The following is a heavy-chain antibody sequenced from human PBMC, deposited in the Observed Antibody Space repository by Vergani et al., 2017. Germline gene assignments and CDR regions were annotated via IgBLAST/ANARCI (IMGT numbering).Heavy chain of an antibody. CDR2: INTNTGNP. V-gene: IGHV7-4-1*02. CDR3: ARGKYCSSTSCSRGYYYYYYGMDV. J-gene: IGHJ6*02. Sequence: QVQLVQSGSELKKPGASVKVSCKASGYTFTSYAMNWVRQAPGQGLEWMGWINTNTGNPTYAQGFTGRFVFSLDTSVSTAYLQISSLKAEDTAVYYCARGKYCSSTSCSRGYYYYYYGMDVWGQGTTVTVSS. CDR1: GYTFTSYA. D-gene: IGHD2-2*01.